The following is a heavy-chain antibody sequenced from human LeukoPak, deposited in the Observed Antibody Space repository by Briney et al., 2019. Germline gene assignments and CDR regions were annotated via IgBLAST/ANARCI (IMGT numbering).Heavy chain of an antibody. Sequence: SGGSLRLSCAASGXTLCRYWLTWVRQAPGKGVEGVANIKYDGSDKYHVDSVKGRFTISRDNAKNSLYLQMNSLRAEDTAVYYCVRDTVVVPRGDEFDIWGQGTMVTVSS. V-gene: IGHV3-7*04. CDR1: GXTLCRYW. J-gene: IGHJ3*02. CDR2: IKYDGSDK. CDR3: VRDTVVVPRGDEFDI. D-gene: IGHD2-2*01.